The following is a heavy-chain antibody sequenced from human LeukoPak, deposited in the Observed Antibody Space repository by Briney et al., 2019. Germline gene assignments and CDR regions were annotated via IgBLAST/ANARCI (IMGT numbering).Heavy chain of an antibody. CDR1: GYTFSDYH. Sequence: ASVKVSCKPSGYTFSDYHIHWVRQAPGQGLEWMGWIYFNSGGTNYAQKFQGRVTMTRDTSISTAYMELSSLRSDDTAVYYCAREYGSGTYHEYFQHWGQGTLVTVSS. V-gene: IGHV1-2*02. J-gene: IGHJ1*01. CDR2: IYFNSGGT. D-gene: IGHD3-10*01. CDR3: AREYGSGTYHEYFQH.